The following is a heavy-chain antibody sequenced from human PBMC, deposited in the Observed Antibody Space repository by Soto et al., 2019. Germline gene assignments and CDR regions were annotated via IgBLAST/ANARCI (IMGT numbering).Heavy chain of an antibody. J-gene: IGHJ4*02. Sequence: QVQLQESGPGLVKTSETLSLTCTVSGGSVSSGPYHWNWVRQPPGKGLEWIGHISYSVTANYNPSLRGRVTMATDTSMNQFSLRLTSVTAADTAVYYCMRSHGAYWGQGALVTVSP. CDR1: GGSVSSGPYH. CDR2: ISYSVTA. V-gene: IGHV4-61*01. D-gene: IGHD2-8*01. CDR3: MRSHGAY.